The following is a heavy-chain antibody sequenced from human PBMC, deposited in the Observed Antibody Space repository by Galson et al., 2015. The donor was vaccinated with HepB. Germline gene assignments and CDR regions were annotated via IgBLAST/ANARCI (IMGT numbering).Heavy chain of an antibody. Sequence: SVKVSCKASGYTFTSYGMRWVRQAPGQGLEWMGWISAYSGNTNYAQKLQGRVTMTTDTSTSTAYMELRSLRSDDTAVYYCAILIAVAGDYYYGIDVWGQGTTVTVSS. D-gene: IGHD6-19*01. V-gene: IGHV1-18*04. CDR1: GYTFTSYG. CDR3: AILIAVAGDYYYGIDV. CDR2: ISAYSGNT. J-gene: IGHJ6*02.